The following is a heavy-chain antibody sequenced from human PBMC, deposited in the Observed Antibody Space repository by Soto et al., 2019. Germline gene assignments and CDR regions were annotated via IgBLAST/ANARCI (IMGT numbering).Heavy chain of an antibody. V-gene: IGHV5-51*01. D-gene: IGHD1-26*01. CDR3: ARRGYYYYGMDV. CDR1: GYCFTSYW. CDR2: IYPGDSDT. Sequence: PGETLTLSCKGSGYCFTSYWIGWVRQLPGKGLEWMGIIYPGDSDTRYSPSFHGQVTTSAEKSISTAYLQWSSLKASDTAMYYCARRGYYYYGMDVWGQGTTVTVSS. J-gene: IGHJ6*02.